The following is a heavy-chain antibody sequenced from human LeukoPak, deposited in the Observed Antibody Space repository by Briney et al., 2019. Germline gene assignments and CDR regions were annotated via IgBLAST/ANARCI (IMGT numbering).Heavy chain of an antibody. Sequence: PSDTLSLTCTVSGDSLTNYFWSWIRQPPGKGLEWIGYIYYTGNTNYKPSLKSRVTISVDTSTNQFSLRLRSVTAADTAVYYCARGRVAYSAYYFDYWGRGTLVTVSS. CDR1: GDSLTNYF. V-gene: IGHV4-59*01. D-gene: IGHD2-15*01. J-gene: IGHJ4*02. CDR3: ARGRVAYSAYYFDY. CDR2: IYYTGNT.